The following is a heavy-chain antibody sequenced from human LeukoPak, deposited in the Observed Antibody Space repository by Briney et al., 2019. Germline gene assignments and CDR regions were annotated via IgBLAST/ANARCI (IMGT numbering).Heavy chain of an antibody. CDR1: GFTFSSYS. J-gene: IGHJ4*02. Sequence: GGSLRLSCAASGFTFSSYSMNWVRQAPGKGLEWVSSISSSSSYIYYADSVKSRFTISRDNAKNSLYLQMNSLRAEDTAVYYCARNNYYDSSGYSFRGQGTLVTVSS. V-gene: IGHV3-21*01. CDR3: ARNNYYDSSGYSF. CDR2: ISSSSSYI. D-gene: IGHD3-22*01.